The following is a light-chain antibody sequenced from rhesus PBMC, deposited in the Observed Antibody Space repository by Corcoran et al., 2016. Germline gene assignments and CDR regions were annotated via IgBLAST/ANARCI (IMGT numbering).Light chain of an antibody. CDR3: PQSSNLSTWT. CDR2: GVS. J-gene: IGKJ1*01. CDR1: QRFGSY. Sequence: EAVVTQSPATLSLSPGERATLSCRASQRFGSYLAWYQQKPGQAPRLLILGVSSRDTGIPDRFSGSVAGTDFTLTISSLEPEDVGVYYCPQSSNLSTWTCGQGTKVEIK. V-gene: IGKV3-24*04.